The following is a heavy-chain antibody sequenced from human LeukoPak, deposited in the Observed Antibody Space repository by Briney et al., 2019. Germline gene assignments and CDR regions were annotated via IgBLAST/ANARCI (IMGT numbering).Heavy chain of an antibody. J-gene: IGHJ4*02. CDR3: ARDRGPTTVTTAWAVDY. V-gene: IGHV1-18*01. Sequence: AASVKVSCKASGYTFTSYGISWVRQAPGQGLEWMGWISAYNGNTNYALNLQGRVTMTTDTTTSTAYMELRSLRSDDTAFYYCARDRGPTTVTTAWAVDYWGQGTLVTVSS. D-gene: IGHD4-17*01. CDR2: ISAYNGNT. CDR1: GYTFTSYG.